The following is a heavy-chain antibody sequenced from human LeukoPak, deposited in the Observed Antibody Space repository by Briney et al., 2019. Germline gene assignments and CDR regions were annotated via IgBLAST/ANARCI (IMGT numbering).Heavy chain of an antibody. J-gene: IGHJ2*01. D-gene: IGHD3-10*01. CDR2: IYYSGST. CDR1: GGSISSYY. V-gene: IGHV4-59*01. Sequence: SETLSLTCTVSGGSISSYYWSWIRQPPGKGLEWIGYIYYSGSTNYNPSLKSRVTISVDTSKNQFSLKLSSVTAADTAVYYCARDRVTYYYGSGQVRYFDLWGRGTLVTVSS. CDR3: ARDRVTYYYGSGQVRYFDL.